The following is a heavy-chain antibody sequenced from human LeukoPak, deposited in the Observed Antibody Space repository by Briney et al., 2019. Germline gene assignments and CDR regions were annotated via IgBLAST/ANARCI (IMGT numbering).Heavy chain of an antibody. V-gene: IGHV1-18*01. D-gene: IGHD6-19*01. CDR1: GYSFTSYG. Sequence: ASVKVSCKASGYSFTSYGFNWVRQAPGQGLEWMGWMSAYNGKTNYAHSLQGRVTVTADTSTSTAYMELRSLRSEDTAVYYCARGEQWLAPDYWGQGTLVTVSS. J-gene: IGHJ4*02. CDR3: ARGEQWLAPDY. CDR2: MSAYNGKT.